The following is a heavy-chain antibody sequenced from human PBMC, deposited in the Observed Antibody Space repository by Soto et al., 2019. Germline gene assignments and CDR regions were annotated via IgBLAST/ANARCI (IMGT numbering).Heavy chain of an antibody. Sequence: QVQLVQSGAGLMKPGPSLPVSCTASGYTFTSYALHWGRLARGEGPEWKGWSNASNGDAKYSTKSQCRVPITSDTSASTGYMELSSLRSEDTAVDFCGRSVVGATGEIPSNAMDVWGQGTTVTVSS. CDR1: GYTFTSYA. D-gene: IGHD1-26*01. J-gene: IGHJ6*02. CDR3: GRSVVGATGEIPSNAMDV. V-gene: IGHV1-3*01. CDR2: SNASNGDA.